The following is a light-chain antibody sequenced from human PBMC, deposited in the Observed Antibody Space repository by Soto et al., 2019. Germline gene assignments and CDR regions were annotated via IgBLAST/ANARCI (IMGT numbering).Light chain of an antibody. V-gene: IGKV1-5*01. CDR2: DAS. CDR1: QSISSW. J-gene: IGKJ2*01. CDR3: QQYGRFLT. Sequence: DIQMTQSPSTLSASVGDRVTITCRASQSISSWLAWYQQKPGKAPKLLIYDASSLESGVPSRFSGSGSGTEFTLTISSLQPDDFATYYCQQYGRFLTFGQGTKLELK.